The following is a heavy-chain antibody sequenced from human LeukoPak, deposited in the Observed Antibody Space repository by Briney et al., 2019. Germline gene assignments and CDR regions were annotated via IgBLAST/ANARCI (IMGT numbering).Heavy chain of an antibody. V-gene: IGHV4-38-2*02. CDR1: GYSISSGYH. J-gene: IGHJ4*02. Sequence: PSETLSLTCTVSGYSISSGYHWGWIRQPPGKGLEWIGSIYHSGSTYYNPSLKSRVTISVDTSKNQFSLKLSSVTAADTAVYYCASQTRLGYYDSSGYSDYWGQGTLVTVSS. CDR3: ASQTRLGYYDSSGYSDY. CDR2: IYHSGST. D-gene: IGHD3-22*01.